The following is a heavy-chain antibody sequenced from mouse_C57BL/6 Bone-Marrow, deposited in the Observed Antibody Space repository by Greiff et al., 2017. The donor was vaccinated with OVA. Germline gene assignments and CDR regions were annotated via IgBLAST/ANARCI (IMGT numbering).Heavy chain of an antibody. CDR3: ARRPYYSSYAMDY. J-gene: IGHJ4*01. D-gene: IGHD2-12*01. Sequence: VKLQESDAELVKPGASVKISCKVSGYTFTDHTIHWMKQRPEQGLEWIGYIYPRDGSTKYNEKFKGKATMTADKSSSTAYMQLNSLTSEDSAVYFCARRPYYSSYAMDYWGQGTSVTVSS. V-gene: IGHV1-78*01. CDR1: GYTFTDHT. CDR2: IYPRDGST.